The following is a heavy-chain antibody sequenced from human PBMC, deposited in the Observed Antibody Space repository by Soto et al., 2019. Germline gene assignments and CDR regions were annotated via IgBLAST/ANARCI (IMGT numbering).Heavy chain of an antibody. V-gene: IGHV1-69*13. Sequence: SVKVSCKASGSTFSSYAISSVRQAPGQGLEWMGGIIPIFGTANYAQKFQGRVTITADASTSTAYMELSSLRAEDTAVYYCARADTMVRGVKNLALVDYWGQGTLVTVSS. CDR1: GSTFSSYA. J-gene: IGHJ4*02. CDR3: ARADTMVRGVKNLALVDY. D-gene: IGHD3-10*01. CDR2: IIPIFGTA.